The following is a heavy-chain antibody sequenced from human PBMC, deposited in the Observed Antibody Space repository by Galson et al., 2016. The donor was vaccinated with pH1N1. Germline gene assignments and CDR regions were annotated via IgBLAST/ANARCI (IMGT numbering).Heavy chain of an antibody. V-gene: IGHV3-23*01. Sequence: SLRLSCAASGFIFSDYAMNWFRQAPGKRLEWVSTISGNGYSTYTADSVKGRFTISRDNSKNTLSLHMSSLRAEDTAVYYCAKDLAIAAVASVYYYDSWGRGTLVTVSS. CDR2: ISGNGYST. CDR3: AKDLAIAAVASVYYYDS. J-gene: IGHJ4*02. D-gene: IGHD6-25*01. CDR1: GFIFSDYA.